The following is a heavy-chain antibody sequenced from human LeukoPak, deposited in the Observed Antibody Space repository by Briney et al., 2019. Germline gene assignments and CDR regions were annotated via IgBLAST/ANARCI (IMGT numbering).Heavy chain of an antibody. J-gene: IGHJ4*02. CDR3: ARDLDYYDSSGLFDY. D-gene: IGHD3-22*01. V-gene: IGHV3-21*01. Sequence: GGSLRLSCAASGFTFRSYSMNWVRQAPGKGLEWVSAIDPSSTYIYYADSVKGRFTISRDNSKNTLYLQMNSLRAEDTAVYYCARDLDYYDSSGLFDYWGQGTLVTVSS. CDR2: IDPSSTYI. CDR1: GFTFRSYS.